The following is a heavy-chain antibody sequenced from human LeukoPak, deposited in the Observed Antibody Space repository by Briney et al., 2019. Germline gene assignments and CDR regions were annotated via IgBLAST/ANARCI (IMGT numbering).Heavy chain of an antibody. CDR3: ARVLGSSGYTPDY. Sequence: GGSLRLACAASGFTFSSNIMNWVRQAPGKGLEWVSSISSSSSYIYYADSVKGRFTISRDNAKNSLYLQLNSLRAEDTAVYYCARVLGSSGYTPDYWGQGKTVTVSS. CDR2: ISSSSSYI. CDR1: GFTFSSNI. J-gene: IGHJ4*01. D-gene: IGHD3-22*01. V-gene: IGHV3-21*01.